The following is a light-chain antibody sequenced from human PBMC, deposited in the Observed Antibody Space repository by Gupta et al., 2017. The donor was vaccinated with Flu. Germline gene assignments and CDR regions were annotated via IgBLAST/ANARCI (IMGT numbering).Light chain of an antibody. J-gene: IGKJ5*01. CDR2: GAS. CDR1: HSVSSD. CDR3: QQYNNWPPIT. V-gene: IGKV3-15*01. Sequence: ERVTLSCRASHSVSSDLAWYQQRPGQAPRLLIYGASTRATGVPARFSGSGSGTEFTLTISSLQPEDFAVYYCQQYNNWPPITFGQGTRLEIK.